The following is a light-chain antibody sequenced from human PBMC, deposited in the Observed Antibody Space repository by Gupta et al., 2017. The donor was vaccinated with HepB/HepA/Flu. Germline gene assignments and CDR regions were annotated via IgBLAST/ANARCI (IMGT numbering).Light chain of an antibody. V-gene: IGLV10-54*04. CDR1: SNNVGNQG. J-gene: IGLJ2*01. CDR3: SAWDSSLSAQV. Sequence: AVLTQPPSASKGLRQPATLTCTGNSNNVGNQGAAWLQQHQGHPPKLLSYKNNNRPSGISERFSASRSGNTASLTITGLQPEDEADYYCSAWDSSLSAQVFGGGTKLTVL. CDR2: KNN.